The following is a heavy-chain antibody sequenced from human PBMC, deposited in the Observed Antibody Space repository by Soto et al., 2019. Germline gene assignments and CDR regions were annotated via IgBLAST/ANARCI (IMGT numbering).Heavy chain of an antibody. CDR1: GFSFSSYW. V-gene: IGHV3-7*01. J-gene: IGHJ4*02. D-gene: IGHD4-17*01. CDR3: AKGLFYGGDFDS. CDR2: IKEDGSEK. Sequence: EVQLVESGGGLVRPGGSLRLSCGASGFSFSSYWMGWVRQAPGKGLEWVANIKEDGSEKYYVDSVKGRFTISRDHGKKSLYLQMNSLRAEDTAVYYCAKGLFYGGDFDSWGQGTLVTVSS.